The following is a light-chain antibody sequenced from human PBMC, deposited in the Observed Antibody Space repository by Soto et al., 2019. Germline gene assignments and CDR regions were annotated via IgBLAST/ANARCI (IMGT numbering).Light chain of an antibody. CDR1: QNILYRSKKMNM. J-gene: IGKJ3*01. CDR3: QQYYDIPFT. CDR2: WAS. V-gene: IGKV4-1*01. Sequence: DIVMTQSPDSLAVSLGERATINCKSSQNILYRSKKMNMLAWYQQKPGQPPKLLIHWASTRGSGVPDRFSGSGSGTDFTLTISSLQAEDVAVYYCQQYYDIPFTFGPGTKVDIK.